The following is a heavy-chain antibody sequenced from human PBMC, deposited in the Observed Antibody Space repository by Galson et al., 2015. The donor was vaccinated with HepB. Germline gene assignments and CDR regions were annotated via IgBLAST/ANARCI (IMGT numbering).Heavy chain of an antibody. J-gene: IGHJ5*02. V-gene: IGHV3-23*01. CDR1: GVTFNSYA. D-gene: IGHD1-26*01. CDR3: ANYFGAPGWFDP. CDR2: ISGSDGNT. Sequence: SLRLSCAASGVTFNSYAMSWVRQAPGKGLEWVSAISGSDGNTYYADSVKGRFTISRDNARNTLYLQTNSLRAEDTAVYYCANYFGAPGWFDPWGQGTLVTVSS.